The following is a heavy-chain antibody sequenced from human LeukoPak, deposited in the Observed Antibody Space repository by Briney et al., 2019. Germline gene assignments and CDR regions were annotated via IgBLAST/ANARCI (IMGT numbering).Heavy chain of an antibody. J-gene: IGHJ4*02. D-gene: IGHD2-15*01. V-gene: IGHV4-34*01. CDR3: ARVRKAFLGYCSGGSCYADY. CDR2: INHSGST. Sequence: KPSETLSLTCAVYGGSFSGYYWSWIRQPPGEGLEWIGEINHSGSTNYNPSLKSRVTISVDTSKNQFSLKLSSVTAADTAVYYCARVRKAFLGYCSGGSCYADYWGQGTLVTVSS. CDR1: GGSFSGYY.